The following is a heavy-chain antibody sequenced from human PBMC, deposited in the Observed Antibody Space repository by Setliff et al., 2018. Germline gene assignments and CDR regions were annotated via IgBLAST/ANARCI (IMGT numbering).Heavy chain of an antibody. CDR1: GGSISSGGYY. CDR3: ARDNNPGYRGYWGRFDY. J-gene: IGHJ4*02. CDR2: IYYSGST. V-gene: IGHV4-31*03. D-gene: IGHD3-16*02. Sequence: SETLSLTCTVSGGSISSGGYYWSWIRQHPGKGLEWTGYIYYSGSTYYNPSLKSRVTISVDTSKNQFSLKLSSVTAADTAVYYCARDNNPGYRGYWGRFDYWGQGTLVTVSS.